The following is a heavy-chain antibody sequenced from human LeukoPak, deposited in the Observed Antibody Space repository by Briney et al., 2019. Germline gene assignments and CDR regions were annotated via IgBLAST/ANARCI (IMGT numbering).Heavy chain of an antibody. V-gene: IGHV4-59*01. CDR2: IYYSGST. Sequence: PSETLSLTCTVSGVSISSYYWSWIRLPPGKGLEWIGYIYYSGSTNYNPSLKSRVTISVDTSKNQFSLKLSSVTAADTAVYYCAGNSYYDSSGFNWGQGTLITVSS. J-gene: IGHJ4*02. CDR1: GVSISSYY. D-gene: IGHD3-22*01. CDR3: AGNSYYDSSGFN.